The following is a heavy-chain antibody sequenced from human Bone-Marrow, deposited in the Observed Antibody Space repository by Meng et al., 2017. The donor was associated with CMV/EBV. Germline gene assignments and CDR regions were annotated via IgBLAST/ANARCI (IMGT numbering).Heavy chain of an antibody. D-gene: IGHD2-2*01. CDR3: AKPDELLSDYYYGMDV. CDR1: GFTFSSYW. V-gene: IGHV3-23*01. CDR2: ISGSGGST. Sequence: GESLKISCAASGFTFSSYWMSWVRQAPGKGLEWVSAISGSGGSTYYADSVKGRFTISRDSSKNTLYLQMNSLRAEDTAVYYCAKPDELLSDYYYGMDVWGQGTTVTVSS. J-gene: IGHJ6*02.